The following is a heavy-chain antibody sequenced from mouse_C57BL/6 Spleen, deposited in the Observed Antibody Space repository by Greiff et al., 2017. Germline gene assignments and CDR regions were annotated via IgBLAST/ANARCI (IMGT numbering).Heavy chain of an antibody. J-gene: IGHJ4*01. CDR3: ARGLLQDGSMDD. CDR2: INPSDNYT. CDR1: GYTFPRYW. V-gene: IGHV1-59*01. D-gene: IGHD2-3*01. Sequence: QVQLQQPGAELVRPWTSVKLSCKASGYTFPRYWLHWVKQRPGPGLEWIGVINPSDNYTNYNQKFTGQAPSTVATSSRPASIQLRSLTSEDSAVYYCARGLLQDGSMDDWGQGTSVTVSS.